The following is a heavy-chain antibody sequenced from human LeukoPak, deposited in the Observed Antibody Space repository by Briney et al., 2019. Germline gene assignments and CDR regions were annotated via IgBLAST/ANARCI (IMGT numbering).Heavy chain of an antibody. D-gene: IGHD4-17*01. Sequence: GGSLRLSCAASGFTFSSYAMSWVRQAPGKGLEWVATITGSGGNTYYADSVKGRFTISRDNSKNTLYLQMNSLRAEDTAVYYCARDHDYGDYGYWGQGTLVTVSS. V-gene: IGHV3-23*01. CDR2: ITGSGGNT. CDR1: GFTFSSYA. CDR3: ARDHDYGDYGY. J-gene: IGHJ4*02.